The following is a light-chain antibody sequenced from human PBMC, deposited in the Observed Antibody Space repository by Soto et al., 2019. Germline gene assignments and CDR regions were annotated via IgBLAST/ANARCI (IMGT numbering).Light chain of an antibody. CDR2: GAS. CDR3: QHLNSYPYT. V-gene: IGKV1-9*01. J-gene: IGKJ2*01. Sequence: DIQLTQSPSFLSASVGDRVTITCRASQDTTNFLVWYQQKPGKAPELLIYGASTLHSGVPPRFSGSGSGTEFTLTISSLQPEDFATYHCQHLNSYPYTFGQGTKVDIK. CDR1: QDTTNF.